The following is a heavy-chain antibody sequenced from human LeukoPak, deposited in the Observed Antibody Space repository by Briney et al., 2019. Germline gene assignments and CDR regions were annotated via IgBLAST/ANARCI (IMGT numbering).Heavy chain of an antibody. CDR2: ISSSSSYI. J-gene: IGHJ4*02. V-gene: IGHV3-21*01. CDR1: GFTFSSYS. CDR3: ALLGSGMAAAGTLKFDY. Sequence: GGSLRLSCAASGFTFSSYSMNWVRQAPGKGLEWVSSISSSSSYIYYADSVKGRFTISRDNAKNSLYLQMNSLRAEDTAVYYCALLGSGMAAAGTLKFDYWGQGTLVTVSS. D-gene: IGHD6-13*01.